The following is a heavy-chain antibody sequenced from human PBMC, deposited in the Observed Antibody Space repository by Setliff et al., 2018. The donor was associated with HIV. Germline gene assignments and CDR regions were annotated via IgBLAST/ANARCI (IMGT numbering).Heavy chain of an antibody. J-gene: IGHJ5*02. CDR1: GDSISGSSYF. CDR2: IYYSGST. V-gene: IGHV4-39*07. CDR3: ASGITAAGTLSFDP. D-gene: IGHD6-13*01. Sequence: SETLSLTCTVSGDSISGSSYFLAWIRQPPGRGLEWIGSIYYSGSTSYNPSPESRVTLSLATSTNQFSLKLSSVTAADTAVYYCASGITAAGTLSFDPWGPGTLVTVSS.